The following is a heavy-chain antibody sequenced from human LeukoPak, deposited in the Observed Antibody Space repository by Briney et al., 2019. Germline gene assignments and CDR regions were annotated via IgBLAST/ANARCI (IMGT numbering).Heavy chain of an antibody. CDR3: ARALGYCSGGSCYSAYYYYYMDV. Sequence: SVKVSCKASGGTFSSYAISWVRQAPGQGLEWMGGIIPIFGTANCAQKFQGRVTITTDESTSTAYMELSSLRSEDTAVYYCARALGYCSGGSCYSAYYYYYMDVWGKGTTVTVSS. CDR2: IIPIFGTA. J-gene: IGHJ6*03. V-gene: IGHV1-69*05. D-gene: IGHD2-15*01. CDR1: GGTFSSYA.